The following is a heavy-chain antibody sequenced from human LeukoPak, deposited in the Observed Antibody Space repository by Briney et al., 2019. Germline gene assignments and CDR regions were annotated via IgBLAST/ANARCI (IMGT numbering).Heavy chain of an antibody. D-gene: IGHD3-22*01. J-gene: IGHJ4*02. Sequence: GGSLRLSCAASGFTFSSYAMHWVRQAPGKGLEYVSAISSNGGSTYYANSVKGRFTISGDNSKNTLYLQMGSLRAEDMAVYYCARAGPNYYDSSGYYGGTFDYWGQGTLVTVSS. CDR3: ARAGPNYYDSSGYYGGTFDY. CDR2: ISSNGGST. V-gene: IGHV3-64*01. CDR1: GFTFSSYA.